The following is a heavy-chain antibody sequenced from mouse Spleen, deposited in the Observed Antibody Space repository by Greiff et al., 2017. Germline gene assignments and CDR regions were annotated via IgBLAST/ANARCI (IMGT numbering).Heavy chain of an antibody. V-gene: IGHV1-42*01. CDR2: INPSTGGT. CDR3: ARMDYGSSYWYFDV. D-gene: IGHD1-1*01. CDR1: GYSFTGYY. J-gene: IGHJ1*01. Sequence: EVQLQQSGPELVKPGASVKISCKASGYSFTGYYMNWVKQSPEKSLEWIGEINPSTGGTTYNQKFKAKATLTVDKSSSTAYMQLKSLTSEDSAVYYCARMDYGSSYWYFDVWGAGTTVTVSS.